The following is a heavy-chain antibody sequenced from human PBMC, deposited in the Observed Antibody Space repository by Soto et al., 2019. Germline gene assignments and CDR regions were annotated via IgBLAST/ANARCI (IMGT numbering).Heavy chain of an antibody. V-gene: IGHV5-51*01. Sequence: RGESLKISCKGSGYSFTSYWIGWVRQMPGKGLEWMGIIYPGDSDTRYSPSFQGQVTISADKSISTAYLQWSSLKASDTAMYYCARHLTTTPHYYYYYMDVWGKGTTVTVSS. CDR1: GYSFTSYW. CDR2: IYPGDSDT. CDR3: ARHLTTTPHYYYYYMDV. J-gene: IGHJ6*03. D-gene: IGHD3-9*01.